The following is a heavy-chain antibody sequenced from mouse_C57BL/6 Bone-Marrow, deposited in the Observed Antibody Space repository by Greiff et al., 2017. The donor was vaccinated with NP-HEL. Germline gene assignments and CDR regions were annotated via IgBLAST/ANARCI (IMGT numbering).Heavy chain of an antibody. CDR3: ASRDRNDWYAY. J-gene: IGHJ3*01. CDR1: GYTFTSYW. CDR2: IHPNSGST. V-gene: IGHV1-64*01. Sequence: VQLQQPGAELVKPGASVKLSCKASGYTFTSYWMHWVKQRPGQGLEWIGMIHPNSGSTKSNEKFKSKATLTVDHSSSTAYMHLSSLTSEDSAVVYGASRDRNDWYAYWGQGTRVTVSA.